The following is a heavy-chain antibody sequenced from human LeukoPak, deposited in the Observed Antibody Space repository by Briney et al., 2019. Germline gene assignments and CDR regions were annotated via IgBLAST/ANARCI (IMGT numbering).Heavy chain of an antibody. D-gene: IGHD1-26*01. V-gene: IGHV3-21*04. CDR2: ISSSSSYI. CDR1: GFTVSSYS. Sequence: GGSLRLSCATSGFTVSSYSMNWVRQAPGKGLEWVSSISSSSSYIYYADSVKGRFTISRDNSKNTLYLQMNSLRAEDTAVYYCAKGISGSYYIAHYWGQGTLVTVSS. J-gene: IGHJ4*02. CDR3: AKGISGSYYIAHY.